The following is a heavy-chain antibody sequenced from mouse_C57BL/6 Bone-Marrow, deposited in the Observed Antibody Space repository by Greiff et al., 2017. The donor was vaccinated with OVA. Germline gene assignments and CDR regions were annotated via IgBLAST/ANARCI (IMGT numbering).Heavy chain of an antibody. V-gene: IGHV1-82*01. Sequence: QVQLKESGPELVKPGASVKISCKASGYAFSSSWMNWVKQRPGKGLEWIGRIYPGDGDTNYNGKFKGKATLTADKSSSTAYMQLSSLTSEDSAVYFCARRSGGGCAYWGQGTLVTVSA. CDR2: IYPGDGDT. J-gene: IGHJ3*01. CDR1: GYAFSSSW. CDR3: ARRSGGGCAY.